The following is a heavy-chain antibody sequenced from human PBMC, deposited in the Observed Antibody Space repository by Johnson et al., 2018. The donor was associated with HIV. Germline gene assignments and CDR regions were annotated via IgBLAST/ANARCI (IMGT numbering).Heavy chain of an antibody. Sequence: QVQLVESGGGLVQPGGSLRLSCAASGFTFSSYWMSWVRQAPGTGLEWVAVISYDGSNKYYADSVKGRFTISRDNSKNTLYLQMNSLRAEDTAVYYCARALVDDAFDIWGQGTMGTVSS. CDR1: GFTFSSYW. D-gene: IGHD1-26*01. CDR2: ISYDGSNK. J-gene: IGHJ3*02. V-gene: IGHV3-30*03. CDR3: ARALVDDAFDI.